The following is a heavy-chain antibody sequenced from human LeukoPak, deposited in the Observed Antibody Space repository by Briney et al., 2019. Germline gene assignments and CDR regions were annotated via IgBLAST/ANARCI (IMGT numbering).Heavy chain of an antibody. CDR2: VYSGGST. CDR3: ARDRAARGLKGYYFDF. Sequence: SETLSLTCSVSGDAIKSYYWSWIRQPAGKGLEWIGRVYSGGSTNYNPSLKSRLTMSLDMSKNQFSLKLSSVTVADTAVYYCARDRAARGLKGYYFDFWGQGTLVTVSS. CDR1: GDAIKSYY. J-gene: IGHJ4*02. D-gene: IGHD3-10*01. V-gene: IGHV4-4*07.